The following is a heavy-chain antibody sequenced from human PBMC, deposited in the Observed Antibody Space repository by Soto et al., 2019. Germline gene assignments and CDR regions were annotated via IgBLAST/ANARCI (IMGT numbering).Heavy chain of an antibody. CDR1: GFTFSSYA. Sequence: EVQLLESGGGLVQPGGSLRLSCAASGFTFSSYAMSWVRQAPGKGLEWVSAISGSGGSTYYADSVKGRFTISRDNSKNTLYLQMNSLRAEDTAVYYCAKGAMITFGGVIVTPNFDYWGQGTLVTVSS. V-gene: IGHV3-23*01. CDR3: AKGAMITFGGVIVTPNFDY. D-gene: IGHD3-16*02. CDR2: ISGSGGST. J-gene: IGHJ4*02.